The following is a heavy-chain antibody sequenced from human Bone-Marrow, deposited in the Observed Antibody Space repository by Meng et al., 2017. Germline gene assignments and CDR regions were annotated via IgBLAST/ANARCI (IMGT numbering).Heavy chain of an antibody. V-gene: IGHV3-15*01. Sequence: EVELVESGGGLVQPGGSLRLSCVASGLSFTDAWMSWVRQAPGKGLEWVGRIKRNSDGGTIAYAAPVKGRFTISRDDSKNTLYLQMDSLITEDTAVYFCATGAAAADHWGQGTLVTVSP. CDR1: GLSFTDAW. CDR3: ATGAAAADH. J-gene: IGHJ4*02. D-gene: IGHD6-13*01. CDR2: IKRNSDGGTI.